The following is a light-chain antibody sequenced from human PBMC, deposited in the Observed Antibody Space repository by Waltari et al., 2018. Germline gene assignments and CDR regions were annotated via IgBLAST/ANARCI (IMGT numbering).Light chain of an antibody. Sequence: DIVMTQSPDSLAVSLGERATIHCKPSHSVLYSSNNKNYLAWYQQKPGQPPKLLIYWASTRESGVPDRFSGSGSGTDFTLTISSLQAEDVAVYYCQQYYSTPLTFGGGTKVEIK. CDR1: HSVLYSSNNKNY. V-gene: IGKV4-1*01. CDR2: WAS. J-gene: IGKJ4*01. CDR3: QQYYSTPLT.